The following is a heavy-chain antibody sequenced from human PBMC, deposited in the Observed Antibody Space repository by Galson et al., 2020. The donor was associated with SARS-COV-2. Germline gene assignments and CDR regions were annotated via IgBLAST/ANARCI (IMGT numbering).Heavy chain of an antibody. CDR2: IKQDGSKG. J-gene: IGHJ4*02. V-gene: IGHV3-7*01. Sequence: GGSLRLSCAASGFTFSNYWMTWVRQAPGKGPEWVANIKQDGSKGYYVDSVEGRFTVSRDNTKNSQYLQINDLRDEDTAVYYCARTRPGYFDYWGQGALVTVSS. CDR3: ARTRPGYFDY. D-gene: IGHD3-10*01. CDR1: GFTFSNYW.